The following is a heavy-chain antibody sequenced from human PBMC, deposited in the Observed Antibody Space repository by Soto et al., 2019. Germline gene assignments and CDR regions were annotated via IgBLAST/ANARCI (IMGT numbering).Heavy chain of an antibody. CDR1: GYKFTNYY. J-gene: IGHJ2*01. Sequence: QVVLVQSGAEVKKPGDSVKVSCKSSGYKFTNYYIHWVRQAPGQGPEWMGWVNPKRGDAIYAQKFQGWVTMTRDMATTTAYLEVNRLKPDDTAVYFCERAPGLEGQYCYFDLWGRGTLVTVSS. CDR3: ERAPGLEGQYCYFDL. V-gene: IGHV1-2*04. D-gene: IGHD2-15*01. CDR2: VNPKRGDA.